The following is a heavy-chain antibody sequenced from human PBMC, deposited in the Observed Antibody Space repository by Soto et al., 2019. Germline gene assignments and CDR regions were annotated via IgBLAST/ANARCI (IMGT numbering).Heavy chain of an antibody. J-gene: IGHJ6*02. CDR2: ISYDGSNK. Sequence: GGSLRLSCAAFGFTFSSYGMHWVRQAPGKGLEWVAVISYDGSNKYYADSVKGRFTISRDNSKNTLYLQMNSLRAEDTAVYYCAKSQIVVVPAAPMVVWGQGTTVTVSS. CDR3: AKSQIVVVPAAPMVV. CDR1: GFTFSSYG. D-gene: IGHD2-2*01. V-gene: IGHV3-30*18.